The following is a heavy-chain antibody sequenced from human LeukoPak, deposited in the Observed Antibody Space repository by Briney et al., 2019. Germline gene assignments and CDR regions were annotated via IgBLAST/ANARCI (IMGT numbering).Heavy chain of an antibody. V-gene: IGHV1-18*01. D-gene: IGHD6-19*01. CDR1: GYTFTSYG. CDR2: ISAYNGNT. CDR3: ASDLYSSGWYGYGSYYYYGMDV. J-gene: IGHJ6*02. Sequence: GASVKVSCKASGYTFTSYGISWVRQAPGQGLEWMGWISAYNGNTNYAQKLQGRVTMTTDTSTSTAYMELRSLRSDDTAVYYCASDLYSSGWYGYGSYYYYGMDVWGQGTTVTVSS.